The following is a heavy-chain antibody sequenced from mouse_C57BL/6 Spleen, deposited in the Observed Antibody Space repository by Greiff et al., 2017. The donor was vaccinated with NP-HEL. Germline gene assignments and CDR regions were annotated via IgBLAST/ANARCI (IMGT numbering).Heavy chain of an antibody. CDR2: IYPGDGDT. V-gene: IGHV1-82*01. D-gene: IGHD1-1*01. CDR1: GYAFSSSW. J-gene: IGHJ2*01. CDR3: ASLYYGSPYYFDY. Sequence: VQLQQSGPELVKPGASVKISCKASGYAFSSSWMNWVKQRPGKGLEWIGRIYPGDGDTNYNGKFKGKATLTADKSSSTAYMQLSSLTSEDSAVYFCASLYYGSPYYFDYWGQGTTLTVSS.